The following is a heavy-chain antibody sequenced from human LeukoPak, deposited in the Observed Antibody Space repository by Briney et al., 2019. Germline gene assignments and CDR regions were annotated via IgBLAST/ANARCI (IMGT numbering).Heavy chain of an antibody. V-gene: IGHV3-NL1*01. CDR3: ARVTRIAAAGTAYYFDY. J-gene: IGHJ4*02. CDR2: IYSGGST. CDR1: GFTFSSSG. D-gene: IGHD6-13*01. Sequence: GGSLRLSCAASGFTFSSSGMHWVRQAPGKGLEWVSVIYSGGSTYYADSVKGRFTISRDHSKNTLYLQMNSLRAEDTAVYYCARVTRIAAAGTAYYFDYWGQGTLVTVSS.